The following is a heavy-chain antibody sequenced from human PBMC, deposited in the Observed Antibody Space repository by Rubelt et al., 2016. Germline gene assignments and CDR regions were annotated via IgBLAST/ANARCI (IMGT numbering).Heavy chain of an antibody. CDR1: GDSVGTYY. Sequence: QVQLQQWGAGLLKPSETLSLTCTVSGDSVGTYYWSWVRQPPGQGLEWIGYIYYSGRAIYSPSLKSLVSISVDTSKNQFPLKLRSVAAADTAVYYCARAPNTAMISAYYDCWGQGTLVTVSS. J-gene: IGHJ4*02. CDR2: IYYSGRA. D-gene: IGHD5-18*01. CDR3: ARAPNTAMISAYYDC. V-gene: IGHV4-59*02.